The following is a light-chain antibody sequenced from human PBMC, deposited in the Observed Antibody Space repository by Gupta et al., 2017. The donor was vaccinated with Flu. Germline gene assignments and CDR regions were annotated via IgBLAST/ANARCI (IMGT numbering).Light chain of an antibody. CDR1: QSVRSSY. J-gene: IGKJ3*01. V-gene: IGKV3-20*01. Sequence: EIVLTQSPGTLSLSPGERATLSCRASQSVRSSYLAWYQQRPGQAPRLLIYGAFVRATGIPERFSGSGSGTDFTLTISRLEPEDFGVYYGQQYSNARTFTCGPGTKVDIK. CDR2: GAF. CDR3: QQYSNARTFT.